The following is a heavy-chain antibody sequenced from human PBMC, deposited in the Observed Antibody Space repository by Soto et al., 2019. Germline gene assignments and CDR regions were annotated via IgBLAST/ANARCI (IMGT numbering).Heavy chain of an antibody. V-gene: IGHV2-5*02. D-gene: IGHD4-17*01. CDR1: GFSLSTSGVG. J-gene: IGHJ4*02. CDR2: IYWDDDK. Sequence: QITLKESGPTLVKPTQTLTLTCTFSGFSLSTSGVGVGWIRQPPGKALEWLALIYWDDDKRYSPSLKSRLTIPKYTSKNQVVLTMTNMNPVDTATYYCAHSLAASNYADYEPINGFAYWGQGALVTVSS. CDR3: AHSLAASNYADYEPINGFAY.